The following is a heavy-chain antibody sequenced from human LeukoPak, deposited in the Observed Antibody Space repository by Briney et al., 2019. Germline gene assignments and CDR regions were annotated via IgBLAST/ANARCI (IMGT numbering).Heavy chain of an antibody. CDR2: IYTSGST. Sequence: PSETLSLTCTVSGGSISSGSYYWSWIRQPAGKGLEWIGRIYTSGSTNYNPSLKSRVTISVDTSKNQFSLKLSSVTAADTAVYYCAVNTAMDDAFDIWGQGTMVTVSS. D-gene: IGHD5-18*01. V-gene: IGHV4-61*02. J-gene: IGHJ3*02. CDR3: AVNTAMDDAFDI. CDR1: GGSISSGSYY.